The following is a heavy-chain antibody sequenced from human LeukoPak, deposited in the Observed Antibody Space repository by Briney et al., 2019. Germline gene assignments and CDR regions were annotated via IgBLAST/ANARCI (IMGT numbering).Heavy chain of an antibody. CDR3: ARRPVVPAPFDP. CDR1: GSTFTSYW. V-gene: IGHV5-51*01. Sequence: PGGSRQISCKGSGSTFTSYWIGWVGQVPGKGLEWMGIIYPGDSDTRYSPSFQGQVTISADKSISTAYLQWSSLKASDTAMYYCARRPVVPAPFDPWGQGTLVTVSS. CDR2: IYPGDSDT. D-gene: IGHD2-2*01. J-gene: IGHJ5*02.